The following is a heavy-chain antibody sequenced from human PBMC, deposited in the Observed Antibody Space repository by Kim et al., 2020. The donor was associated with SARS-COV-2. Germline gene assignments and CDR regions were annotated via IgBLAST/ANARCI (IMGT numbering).Heavy chain of an antibody. CDR2: IYYSGST. V-gene: IGHV4-39*01. CDR1: GGSISSSSYY. J-gene: IGHJ4*02. CDR3: ASPGGIQLWFNY. Sequence: SETLSLTCTVSGGSISSSSYYWGWIRQPPGKGLEWIGSIYYSGSTYYNPSLKSRVTISVDTSKNQFSLKLSSVTAADTAVYYCASPGGIQLWFNYWGQGT. D-gene: IGHD5-18*01.